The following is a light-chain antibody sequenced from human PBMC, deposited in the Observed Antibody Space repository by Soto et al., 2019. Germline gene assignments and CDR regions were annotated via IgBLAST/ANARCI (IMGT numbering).Light chain of an antibody. Sequence: QPVLTQPPSASGTPGQTVTISCSGRNSNIGSNYVYWYQQLPGTAPRLLMYRADQRPSGVPDRFSGSKSGTSASLAISGLRSEDEADYHCAACDDTLSGLVFGGGTKLTVL. CDR2: RAD. CDR3: AACDDTLSGLV. CDR1: NSNIGSNY. V-gene: IGLV1-47*01. J-gene: IGLJ2*01.